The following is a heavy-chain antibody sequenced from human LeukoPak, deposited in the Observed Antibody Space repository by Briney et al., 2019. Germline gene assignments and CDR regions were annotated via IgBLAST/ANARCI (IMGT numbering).Heavy chain of an antibody. Sequence: GSLRLSCAASGFTFSSYSMNWVRQAPGKGLEWVSSISSSSSYIYYADSVKGRFTISRDNAKNSLYLKMNSLRAEDTAVYYCARDTGYSGYDCCPDAFDIWGQGTMVTVSS. J-gene: IGHJ3*02. V-gene: IGHV3-21*01. D-gene: IGHD5-12*01. CDR1: GFTFSSYS. CDR2: ISSSSSYI. CDR3: ARDTGYSGYDCCPDAFDI.